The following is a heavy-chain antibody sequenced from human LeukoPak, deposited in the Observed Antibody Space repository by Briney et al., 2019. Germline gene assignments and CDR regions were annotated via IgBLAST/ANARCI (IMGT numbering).Heavy chain of an antibody. CDR2: ISYDGNNG. J-gene: IGHJ4*02. CDR3: ATPGSTSVVLYYFDY. Sequence: PGRSLRLSCAASGFTFNSYAMHWVRQAPGKGLEWVALISYDGNNGYYADSVKGRFTISRDNSKNTLYLQMNSLRAEDTAVYYCATPGSTSVVLYYFDYWGQGTLVTVSS. CDR1: GFTFNSYA. V-gene: IGHV3-30*04. D-gene: IGHD1-1*01.